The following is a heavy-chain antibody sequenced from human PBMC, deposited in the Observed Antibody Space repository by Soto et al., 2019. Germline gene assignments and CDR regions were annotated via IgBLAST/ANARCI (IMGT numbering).Heavy chain of an antibody. J-gene: IGHJ4*02. CDR2: VDGEESGT. CDR1: GFTFTNYW. CDR3: GSVFEH. V-gene: IGHV3-74*01. Sequence: EVQLVESGGGLVQPGGSLRLSCAASGFTFTNYWMHWVRRAPGKGLQWVARVDGEESGTSYADSVKGRFTISRDNAKNTLSLQMNSLRADDTAVYYCGSVFEHWGWGTLVTVSS. D-gene: IGHD1-26*01.